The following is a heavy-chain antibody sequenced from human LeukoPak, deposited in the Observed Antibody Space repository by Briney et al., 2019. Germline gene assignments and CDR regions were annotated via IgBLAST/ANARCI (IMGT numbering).Heavy chain of an antibody. CDR1: GYTFTGYY. CDR3: ARDGDTYCGGDCYSC. CDR2: INPNSGGT. V-gene: IGHV1-2*02. D-gene: IGHD2-21*02. J-gene: IGHJ4*02. Sequence: ASVKVSCKASGYTFTGYYMHWVRQAPGQGLEWMGWINPNSGGTNYAQKFQGRVTMTRDTSISTAYMELSRLRSDDTAVYYCARDGDTYCGGDCYSCWGQGTLVTVSS.